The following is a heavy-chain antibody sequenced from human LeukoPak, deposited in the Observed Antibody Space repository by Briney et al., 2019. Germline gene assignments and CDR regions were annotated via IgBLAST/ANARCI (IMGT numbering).Heavy chain of an antibody. CDR3: ARLAAGTREVLSYYMDV. D-gene: IGHD1-7*01. CDR1: GFTFSSYS. V-gene: IGHV3-21*01. CDR2: ISSSSSYI. J-gene: IGHJ6*03. Sequence: GGSLRLXCAASGFTFSSYSMNWVRPAPGKGLESVSSISSSSSYIYYADSVKGRFTISRDNAKHSLYLQMNSLRAEDTAVYYCARLAAGTREVLSYYMDVWGKGTTVTVSS.